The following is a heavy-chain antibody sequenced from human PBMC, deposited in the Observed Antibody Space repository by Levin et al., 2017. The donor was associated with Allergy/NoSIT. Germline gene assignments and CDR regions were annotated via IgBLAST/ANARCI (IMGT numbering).Heavy chain of an antibody. CDR3: ATYAFEI. Sequence: SQTLSLTCTISGASVSSNSAAWNWIRQSPSRGLEWLGRTYYRSQWYNDYAVSVKSRITINPNTSKNQFSLHLNSVTPEDTAVYYCATYAFEIWGQGTMVTVSS. J-gene: IGHJ3*02. CDR2: TYYRSQWYN. CDR1: GASVSSNSAA. V-gene: IGHV6-1*01.